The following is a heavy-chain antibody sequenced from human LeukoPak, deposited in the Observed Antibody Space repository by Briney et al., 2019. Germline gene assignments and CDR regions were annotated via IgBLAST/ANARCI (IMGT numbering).Heavy chain of an antibody. CDR3: ASRHSSGFS. D-gene: IGHD3-22*01. CDR1: GYTFTGYY. Sequence: ASVRVSCKASGYTFTGYYMHWVRQAPGQGLEWMGSINPNSGGTYYAETVQGRVTITRDTSNNTAYMQLNRLRADDTAVYYCASRHSSGFSWGRGTLVTVSS. V-gene: IGHV1-2*02. CDR2: INPNSGGT. J-gene: IGHJ5*02.